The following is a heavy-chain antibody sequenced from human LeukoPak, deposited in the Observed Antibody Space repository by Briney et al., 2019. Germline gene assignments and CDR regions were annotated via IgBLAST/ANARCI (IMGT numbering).Heavy chain of an antibody. J-gene: IGHJ4*02. CDR1: VYTFTGYY. Sequence: ASVKVSCKASVYTFTGYYVHWVRQAPGQGLEWMGWINPNSGGANYAQKFQGRVTMTRDTSISTAYMELSRLRSDDTAVYYCARAKEQLLVGGYDYWGQGTLVTVSS. D-gene: IGHD6-19*01. CDR2: INPNSGGA. CDR3: ARAKEQLLVGGYDY. V-gene: IGHV1-2*02.